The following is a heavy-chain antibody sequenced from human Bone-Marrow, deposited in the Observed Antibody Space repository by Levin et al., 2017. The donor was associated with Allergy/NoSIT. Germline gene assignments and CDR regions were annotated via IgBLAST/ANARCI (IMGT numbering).Heavy chain of an antibody. V-gene: IGHV3-53*01. D-gene: IGHD5-24*01. J-gene: IGHJ4*02. CDR3: ARVRREDYNRVFDY. CDR2: IYSGGST. CDR1: GFTISSNY. Sequence: GESLKISCAASGFTISSNYMTWVRQAPGKGLEWVSVIYSGGSTYYADSVKGRFTISRDKSKNTLYLQMNSLRAEDTAVYYCARVRREDYNRVFDYWGQGTLVTVSS.